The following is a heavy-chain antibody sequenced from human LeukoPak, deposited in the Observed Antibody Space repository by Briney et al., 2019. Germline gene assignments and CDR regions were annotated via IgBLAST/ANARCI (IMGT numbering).Heavy chain of an antibody. CDR3: ARSRAFNSGAFDP. J-gene: IGHJ5*02. CDR1: GASVSSASY. V-gene: IGHV4-61*01. CDR2: IYNGVNT. Sequence: SETLSLTCTVSGASVSSASYWTWIRQPPGKGVEWIAHIYNGVNTNYNPSLKSRVTISVDTSKNQSSLRLNSVTAADTAVYYCARSRAFNSGAFDPWGQGSLVTVSS. D-gene: IGHD1-26*01.